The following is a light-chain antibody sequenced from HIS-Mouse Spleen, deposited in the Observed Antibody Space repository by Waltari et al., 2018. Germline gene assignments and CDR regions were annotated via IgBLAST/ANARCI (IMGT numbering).Light chain of an antibody. CDR2: EGS. CDR1: SSDVGSYNL. CDR3: CSYAGSSTFVVV. Sequence: QSALTQPASVSGSPGQSITISCTGTSSDVGSYNLVSWYQQHPGKAPKLMIYEGSKRPSGVSKRFPGSKSGNTASLTISGLQAEDEADYYCCSYAGSSTFVVVFGGGTKLTVL. V-gene: IGLV2-23*03. J-gene: IGLJ2*01.